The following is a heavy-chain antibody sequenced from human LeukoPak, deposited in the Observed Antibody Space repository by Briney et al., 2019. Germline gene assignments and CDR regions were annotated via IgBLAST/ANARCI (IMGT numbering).Heavy chain of an antibody. CDR2: ISAYNGNT. CDR1: GYTFTSYG. V-gene: IGHV1-18*01. J-gene: IGHJ4*02. CDR3: ARVPRSSGWYHREYYFDY. Sequence: ASVKVSCKASGYTFTSYGISWVRQAPGQGLEWMGWISAYNGNTNYAQKLQGRVTMTTDTSTSTAYMELRSLRSDDTAVYYCARVPRSSGWYHREYYFDYWGQGTLVTVSS. D-gene: IGHD6-19*01.